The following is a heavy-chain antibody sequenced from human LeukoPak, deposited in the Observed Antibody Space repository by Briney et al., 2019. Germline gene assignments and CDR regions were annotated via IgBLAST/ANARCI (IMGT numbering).Heavy chain of an antibody. J-gene: IGHJ4*02. CDR1: GFTFSSYW. V-gene: IGHV3-7*01. CDR3: ARVPPPRAPKPIDY. CDR2: IKQDGSEK. Sequence: GGSLRLSCAASGFTFSSYWMSWVRQAPGKGLEWVANIKQDGSEKYYVDSVKGRFTISRDNAKNSLYLQMNSLRAEDTAVYYCARVPPPRAPKPIDYWGQGTLVSVSS. D-gene: IGHD1-26*01.